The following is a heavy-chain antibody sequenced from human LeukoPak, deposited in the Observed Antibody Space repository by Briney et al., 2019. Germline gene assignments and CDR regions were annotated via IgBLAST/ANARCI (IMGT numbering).Heavy chain of an antibody. CDR1: GGSISSSSYY. CDR3: ARLKASYSSGWNSRYYYYGMDV. Sequence: SETLSLTCTVSGGSISSSSYYWGWIRQPPGKGLEWIGSIYYSGSTYYNPSLKSRVTISVDTSKNQFSLKLSSVTAADTAVYYCARLKASYSSGWNSRYYYYGMDVWGQGTTVTVSS. D-gene: IGHD6-19*01. V-gene: IGHV4-39*01. J-gene: IGHJ6*02. CDR2: IYYSGST.